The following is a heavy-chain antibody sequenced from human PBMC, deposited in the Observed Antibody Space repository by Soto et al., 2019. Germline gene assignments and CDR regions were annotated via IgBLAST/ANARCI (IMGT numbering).Heavy chain of an antibody. CDR2: INAGNGNT. V-gene: IGHV1-3*01. CDR1: GYTFTSYA. D-gene: IGHD1-26*01. CDR3: ARDLLRGGGSYYYYYMDV. Sequence: ASVKVSRKASGYTFTSYAMHWVRQAPGQRLEWMGWINAGNGNTKYSQKFQGRVTITRDTSASTAYMELSSLRSEDTAVYYCARDLLRGGGSYYYYYMDVWGKGTTVTVSS. J-gene: IGHJ6*03.